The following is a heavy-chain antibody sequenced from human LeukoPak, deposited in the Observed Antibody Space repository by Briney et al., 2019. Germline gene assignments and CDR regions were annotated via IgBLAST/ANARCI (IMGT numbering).Heavy chain of an antibody. CDR1: GFTFSSYG. CDR2: ISGSGGST. Sequence: GGSLRLSCAASGFTFSSYGMSWVRQAPGKGLEWVSAISGSGGSTYYADSVKGRFTISRDNSKNTLYLQMNSLRAEDTAVYYCAKDRYYGSGSYYLSAEYFQHWGQGTLVTVSS. CDR3: AKDRYYGSGSYYLSAEYFQH. J-gene: IGHJ1*01. D-gene: IGHD3-10*01. V-gene: IGHV3-23*01.